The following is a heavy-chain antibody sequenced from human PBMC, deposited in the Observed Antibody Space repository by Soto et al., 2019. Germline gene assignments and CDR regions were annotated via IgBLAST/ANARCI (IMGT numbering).Heavy chain of an antibody. CDR1: GFTFSSYA. J-gene: IGHJ4*02. Sequence: EVQLLESGGGLVQPGGSLRLSCATSGFTFSSYAMSWVRQAPGKGLEWVSTISGSGGNTYYADSVKGRFTISRDNSKNTLYLQMNSLRAEDTAVYYCAISLRGSYPFDYWGQGTLVTVSS. CDR2: ISGSGGNT. D-gene: IGHD1-26*01. CDR3: AISLRGSYPFDY. V-gene: IGHV3-23*01.